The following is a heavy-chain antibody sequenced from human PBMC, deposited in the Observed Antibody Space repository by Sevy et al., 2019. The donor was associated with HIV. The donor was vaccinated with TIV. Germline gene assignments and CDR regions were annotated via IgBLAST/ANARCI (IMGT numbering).Heavy chain of an antibody. J-gene: IGHJ4*02. CDR1: GFTFRDAW. V-gene: IGHV3-15*01. Sequence: GGSLRLSCAASGFTFRDAWMTWVRQAPGKGLEWVGRIKSKTDGETTDYATPVKGRFTIVRDESKNTLYLQMDSLKLEMNGLNYGNNNRGFCTNGVCSVYYDYWGQGTLVTVSS. CDR3: NNNRGFCTNGVCSVYYDY. CDR2: IKSKTDGETT. D-gene: IGHD2-8*01.